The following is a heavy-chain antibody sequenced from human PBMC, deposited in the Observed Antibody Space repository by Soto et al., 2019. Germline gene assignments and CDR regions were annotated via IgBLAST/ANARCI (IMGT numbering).Heavy chain of an antibody. CDR1: GGSFSGYY. CDR2: INHSGST. J-gene: IGHJ6*02. V-gene: IGHV4-34*01. CDR3: ARGRNGSGSYRRHYYYGMDV. D-gene: IGHD3-10*01. Sequence: SETLSLTCAVYGGSFSGYYWSWIRQPPGKGLEWIGEINHSGSTNYNPSLKSRVTISVDTSKNQFSLKLSSVTAADTAVYFCARGRNGSGSYRRHYYYGMDVWGQGTTVTVSS.